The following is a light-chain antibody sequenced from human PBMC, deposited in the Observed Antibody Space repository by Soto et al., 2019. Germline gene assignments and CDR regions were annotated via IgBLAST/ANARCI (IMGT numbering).Light chain of an antibody. J-gene: IGKJ4*01. V-gene: IGKV1-5*01. CDR1: QSISSW. Sequence: DIQMTQSPSTLSASVGDRVTITCRASQSISSWLAWYQQKPGKAPRLLIYDASNLQRGVPSRFSGSGSGTEFTLTITSLQPEDFATYYCQQYNSYSLTFGGGTKVDIK. CDR3: QQYNSYSLT. CDR2: DAS.